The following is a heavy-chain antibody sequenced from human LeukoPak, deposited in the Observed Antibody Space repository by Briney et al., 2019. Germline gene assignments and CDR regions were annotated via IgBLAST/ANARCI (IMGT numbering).Heavy chain of an antibody. Sequence: GGSLRLSCAASGFTFSNYWMNWVRQAPGKGLEWVANLKRGGSAKYYVDSVKGRFIISRDNSQSSLYLQMNNLRAEDTAVYYCARDSSPGYYDYVWGAYPRYWGQGTLVTVSS. CDR1: GFTFSNYW. J-gene: IGHJ4*02. CDR3: ARDSSPGYYDYVWGAYPRY. V-gene: IGHV3-7*03. CDR2: LKRGGSAK. D-gene: IGHD3-16*02.